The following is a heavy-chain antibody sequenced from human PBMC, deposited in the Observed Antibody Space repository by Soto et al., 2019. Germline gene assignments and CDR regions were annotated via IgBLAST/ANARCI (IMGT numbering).Heavy chain of an antibody. Sequence: QVQLVESGGGVVQPGRSLRLSCAASGFTFSSYGMHWVRQAPGKGLEWVAVISYDGSNKYYADSVKGRFTISRDNSKSTLYLQMNSLRAEDTAVYYCAKDRVAVAGNFWFDPWGQGNLVTVSS. V-gene: IGHV3-30*18. CDR1: GFTFSSYG. J-gene: IGHJ5*02. D-gene: IGHD6-19*01. CDR3: AKDRVAVAGNFWFDP. CDR2: ISYDGSNK.